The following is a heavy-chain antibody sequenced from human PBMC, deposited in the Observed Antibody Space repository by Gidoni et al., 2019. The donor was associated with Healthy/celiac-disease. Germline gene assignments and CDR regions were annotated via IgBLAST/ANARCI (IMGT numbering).Heavy chain of an antibody. CDR1: GFTFSSYS. Sequence: EVQLVESGGGLVKPGGSLRLSCAASGFTFSSYSMNWVRQAPGKGLEWVSSISSSSSYIYYADSVKGRFTISRDNAKNSLYLKMNSLRAEDTAVYYCASKSGDLWFGELLAGDYWGQGTLVTVSS. J-gene: IGHJ4*02. CDR3: ASKSGDLWFGELLAGDY. D-gene: IGHD3-10*01. CDR2: ISSSSSYI. V-gene: IGHV3-21*01.